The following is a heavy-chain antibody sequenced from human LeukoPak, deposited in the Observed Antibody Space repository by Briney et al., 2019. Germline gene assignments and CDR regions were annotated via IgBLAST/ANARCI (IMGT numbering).Heavy chain of an antibody. CDR3: ARRSRRATYYGSGSPSYYYYYMDV. J-gene: IGHJ6*03. D-gene: IGHD3-10*01. CDR2: IHYSGST. V-gene: IGHV4-59*12. CDR1: GGSISSYY. Sequence: PSETLSLTCTVSGGSISSYYWSWIRQPPGKGLEWIGYIHYSGSTNYNPSLKSRVTISVDTSKNQFSLKLSSVTAADTAVYYCARRSRRATYYGSGSPSYYYYYMDVWGKGTTVTISS.